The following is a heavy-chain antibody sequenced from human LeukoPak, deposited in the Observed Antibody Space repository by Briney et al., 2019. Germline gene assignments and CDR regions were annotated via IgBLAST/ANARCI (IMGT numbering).Heavy chain of an antibody. D-gene: IGHD6-13*01. CDR1: GFTFSSYG. CDR2: ISYDGSNK. CDR3: AKHMSYSSSFDY. Sequence: PGRSLRLSCAASGFTFSSYGMHWVRQAPGKGLEWVADISYDGSNKYYADSVKGRFTISRDNSKNTLYLQMNRLRAEDTAVYYCAKHMSYSSSFDYWGQGTLVTVSS. V-gene: IGHV3-30*18. J-gene: IGHJ4*02.